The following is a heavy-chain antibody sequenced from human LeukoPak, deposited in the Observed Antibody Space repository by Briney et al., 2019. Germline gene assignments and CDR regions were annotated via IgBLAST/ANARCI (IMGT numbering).Heavy chain of an antibody. V-gene: IGHV1-18*01. J-gene: IGHJ6*02. CDR2: ISAYNGNT. Sequence: ASVKVSCKASGYTFTSYGISWVRQAPGQGLEWMGWISAYNGNTNYAQKLQGRVTMTTDTSTSTAYMELRSLRSEDTAVYYCARDTSLEGYYFGYYYYYGMDVWGQGTTVTVSS. CDR3: ARDTSLEGYYFGYYYYYGMDV. D-gene: IGHD2/OR15-2a*01. CDR1: GYTFTSYG.